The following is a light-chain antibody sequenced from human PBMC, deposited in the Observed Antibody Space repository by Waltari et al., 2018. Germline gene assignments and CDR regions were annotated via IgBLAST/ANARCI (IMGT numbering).Light chain of an antibody. CDR3: FSRDSSGNLGV. Sequence: GQTVRITCQGASLRSSYASWYQQKPGQAPVLVIYGKTNRPSGIPDRFSGSTSRNTASLTITGAQAEDEADYYCFSRDSSGNLGVFGGGTKLTVL. J-gene: IGLJ3*02. CDR2: GKT. V-gene: IGLV3-19*01. CDR1: SLRSSY.